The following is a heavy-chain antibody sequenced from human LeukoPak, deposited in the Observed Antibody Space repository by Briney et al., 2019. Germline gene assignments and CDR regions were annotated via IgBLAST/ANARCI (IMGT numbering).Heavy chain of an antibody. D-gene: IGHD2-2*01. CDR3: ARDQTQDIVVVPAAQDY. V-gene: IGHV3-11*04. CDR2: ISSSGSTI. Sequence: GGSLRLSCAASGFTFSDYYMSWIRQAPGKGLEWVSYISSSGSTIYYADSVKGRFTISRDNAKNSLYLQMNSLRAEDTAVYYCARDQTQDIVVVPAAQDYWGQGTLVTVSS. J-gene: IGHJ4*02. CDR1: GFTFSDYY.